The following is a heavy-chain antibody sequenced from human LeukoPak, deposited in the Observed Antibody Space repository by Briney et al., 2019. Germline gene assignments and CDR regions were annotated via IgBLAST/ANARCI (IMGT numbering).Heavy chain of an antibody. J-gene: IGHJ3*02. Sequence: GGSLRLSCAASGFTFSSYGMHWVRQAPGKGLEWVAVISYDGSNKYYADSVKGRFTISRDNSKNTLYLQMNSLRAEDTAVYYCATELAADAFDIWGQGTMVTVSS. CDR3: ATELAADAFDI. CDR1: GFTFSSYG. V-gene: IGHV3-30*03. D-gene: IGHD6-13*01. CDR2: ISYDGSNK.